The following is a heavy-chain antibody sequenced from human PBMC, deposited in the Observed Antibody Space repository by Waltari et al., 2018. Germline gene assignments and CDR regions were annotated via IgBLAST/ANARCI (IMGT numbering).Heavy chain of an antibody. V-gene: IGHV4-34*01. J-gene: IGHJ3*02. Sequence: QVQLQQWGAGLLKPSETLSLTCAVYGGSFSGYYWSWIRQPPGKGLEWIGEINHSGSTNYNPSLKSRVTISVDTSKNQFSLKLSSVTAADTAVYYCARGRRWELLRGTAFDIWGQGTMVTVSS. CDR1: GGSFSGYY. CDR2: INHSGST. CDR3: ARGRRWELLRGTAFDI. D-gene: IGHD1-26*01.